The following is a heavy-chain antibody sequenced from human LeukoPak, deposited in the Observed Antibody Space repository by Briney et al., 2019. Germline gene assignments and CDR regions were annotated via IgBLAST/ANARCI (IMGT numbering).Heavy chain of an antibody. CDR3: ARGIRPAELYDY. CDR1: GFTFSRYE. CDR2: ITTSDSTT. J-gene: IGHJ4*02. D-gene: IGHD1-7*01. Sequence: GGSLRLSCVASGFTFSRYEMNWVRQAPGKGLEWLSYITTSDSTTHYADSVKGRFTISRDNAKNSLYLQMNSLRAEDTAVYYCARGIRPAELYDYWGQGTLVTVSS. V-gene: IGHV3-48*03.